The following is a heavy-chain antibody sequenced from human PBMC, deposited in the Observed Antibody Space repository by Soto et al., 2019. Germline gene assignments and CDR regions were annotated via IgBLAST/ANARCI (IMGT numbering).Heavy chain of an antibody. CDR3: ARSDSSGLYYYYYGMDV. D-gene: IGHD3-22*01. J-gene: IGHJ6*02. Sequence: PGGSLRLSCAASGFTFRSYSMNWVRQAPGKGLEWVSSISSSSSYIYYADSVKGRFTISRDNAKNSLYLQMNSLRAEDTAVYYCARSDSSGLYYYYYGMDVWGQGTTVTVSS. CDR2: ISSSSSYI. CDR1: GFTFRSYS. V-gene: IGHV3-21*01.